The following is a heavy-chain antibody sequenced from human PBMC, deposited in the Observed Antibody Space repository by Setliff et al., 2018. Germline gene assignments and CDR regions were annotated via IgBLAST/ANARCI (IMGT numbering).Heavy chain of an antibody. CDR2: INPSGGYT. J-gene: IGHJ1*01. D-gene: IGHD2-21*02. CDR3: ARAHCIGGYCYYGYFQY. CDR1: GYTFTNNY. Sequence: ASVKVSCKASGYTFTNNYIHWVRQAPGQGLEWLGLINPSGGYTNYAQKFQDRITLTRDTPTNTLYMELGSLKSEDTAVYFCARAHCIGGYCYYGYFQYWGQGTLVTVSS. V-gene: IGHV1-46*01.